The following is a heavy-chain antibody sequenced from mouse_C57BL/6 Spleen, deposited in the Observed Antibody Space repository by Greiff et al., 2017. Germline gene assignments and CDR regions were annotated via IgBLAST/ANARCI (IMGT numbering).Heavy chain of an antibody. CDR3: TRGYGSSSWFAY. Sequence: EVQLQQSGTVLARPGASVKMSCKTSGYTFTSYWMHWVKQRPGQGLEWIGAIYPGNSDTSYNQKFKGKATLTAVTSASTAYMELSSLTNEDSAVYYCTRGYGSSSWFAYWGQGTLVTVSA. J-gene: IGHJ3*01. D-gene: IGHD1-1*01. V-gene: IGHV1-5*01. CDR1: GYTFTSYW. CDR2: IYPGNSDT.